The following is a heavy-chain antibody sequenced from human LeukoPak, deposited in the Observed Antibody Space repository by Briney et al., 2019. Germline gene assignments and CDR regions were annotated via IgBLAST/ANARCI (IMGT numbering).Heavy chain of an antibody. Sequence: PGGSLRLSCAAPGSTFSNYAMHWVRQAPGKGLEWVAVISYDGSNKYYADSVKGRFTISRENYKNTLFLQMNSLRAEDTAVYYCARARDGYNDFDSWGQGTLVTVSS. J-gene: IGHJ4*02. CDR3: ARARDGYNDFDS. D-gene: IGHD5-24*01. V-gene: IGHV3-30-3*01. CDR2: ISYDGSNK. CDR1: GSTFSNYA.